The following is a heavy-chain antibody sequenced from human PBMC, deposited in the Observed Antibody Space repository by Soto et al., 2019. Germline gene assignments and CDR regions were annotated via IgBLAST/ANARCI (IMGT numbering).Heavy chain of an antibody. CDR2: ISSSSSTI. V-gene: IGHV3-11*01. CDR1: GFTCSDYY. D-gene: IGHD2-2*02. Sequence: PGRSLRLSCAASGFTCSDYYMSWIRQAPGKGLEWVSYISSSSSTIYYAESVKGRVTISRDNAKNSLYLQMNHRRAGDTAEYHYASAGGCSSSNCSTYYYYGLPVWGQGTTISV. CDR3: ASAGGCSSSNCSTYYYYGLPV. J-gene: IGHJ6*02.